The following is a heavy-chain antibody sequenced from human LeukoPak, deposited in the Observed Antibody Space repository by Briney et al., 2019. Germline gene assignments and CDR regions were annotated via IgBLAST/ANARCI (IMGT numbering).Heavy chain of an antibody. CDR1: GFTFSSYG. Sequence: GGSLRLSCAASGFTFSSYGMHWVRQAPGKGLEWVAVISYDGSNKYYADSVKGRFTISRDNSKNTLYLQMNSLRAEDTAVYYCARAKSRDGFGHFDYWGQGTLVTVSS. D-gene: IGHD5-24*01. CDR2: ISYDGSNK. CDR3: ARAKSRDGFGHFDY. J-gene: IGHJ4*02. V-gene: IGHV3-30*03.